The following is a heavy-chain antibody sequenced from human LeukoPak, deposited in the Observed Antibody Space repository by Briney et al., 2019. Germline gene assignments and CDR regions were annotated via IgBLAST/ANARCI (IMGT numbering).Heavy chain of an antibody. CDR3: AKIPSRNVFSTVTIDY. V-gene: IGHV3-23*01. Sequence: GGSLRLSCAASGFTVSSNYMSWVRQAPGKGLEWVSAISGSGGSTYYADSVKGRFTISRDNSKNTLYLQMNSLRAEDTAVYYCAKIPSRNVFSTVTIDYWGQGTLVTVSS. CDR1: GFTVSSNY. D-gene: IGHD4-17*01. CDR2: ISGSGGST. J-gene: IGHJ4*02.